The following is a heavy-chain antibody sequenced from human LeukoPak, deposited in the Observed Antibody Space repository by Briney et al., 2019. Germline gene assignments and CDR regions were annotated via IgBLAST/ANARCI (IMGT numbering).Heavy chain of an antibody. Sequence: PSETLSLTCTVSGGTISSSSYYWGWIRQPPGKGLEWIGSMYYSGSAYYNSSLKSRVTISEDTSKIQFSLKLSPVTAADTAVYYCGGSGWSGGPFDNWGQGTLVTVSS. J-gene: IGHJ4*02. CDR1: GGTISSSSYY. V-gene: IGHV4-39*07. CDR2: MYYSGSA. CDR3: GGSGWSGGPFDN. D-gene: IGHD6-19*01.